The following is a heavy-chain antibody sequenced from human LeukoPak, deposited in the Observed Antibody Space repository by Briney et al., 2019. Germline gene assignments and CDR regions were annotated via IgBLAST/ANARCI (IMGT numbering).Heavy chain of an antibody. J-gene: IGHJ5*02. CDR1: GXTASSDY. CDR3: ARGRDSSNWFDP. D-gene: IGHD6-13*01. Sequence: GGSLRLSCVASGXTASSDYMSWVRQAPGRGLEWVSVIYSGGSTYYADSVKGRFTISRDNSKNTLYLQMNSLRAEDTAVYYCARGRDSSNWFDPWGQGTLVTVSS. CDR2: IYSGGST. V-gene: IGHV3-66*01.